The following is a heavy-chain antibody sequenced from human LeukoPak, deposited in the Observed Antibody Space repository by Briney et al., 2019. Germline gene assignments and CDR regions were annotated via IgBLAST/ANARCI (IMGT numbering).Heavy chain of an antibody. J-gene: IGHJ5*02. CDR1: GGSISSSSYY. CDR3: ARVGHYDFWSGRLPFDP. D-gene: IGHD3-3*01. CDR2: IYYSGST. Sequence: SETLSLTCTVSGGSISSSSYYWGWIRQPPGKGLEWIGSIYYSGSTYYNPSLKSRVTISVDTSKNQFSLKLSSVTAADTAVYYCARVGHYDFWSGRLPFDPWGQGTLVTVSS. V-gene: IGHV4-39*07.